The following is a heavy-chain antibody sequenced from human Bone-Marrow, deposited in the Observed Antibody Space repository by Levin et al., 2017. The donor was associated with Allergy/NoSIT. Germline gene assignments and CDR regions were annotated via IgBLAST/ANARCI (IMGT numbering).Heavy chain of an antibody. CDR2: ISWNSGSI. D-gene: IGHD6-13*01. CDR3: AKDSSLYSSRGRVDY. Sequence: GGSLRLSCAASGFTFDDYAMHWVRQAPGKGLEWVSGISWNSGSIGYADSVKGRFTISRDNAKNSLYLQMNSLRAEDTALYYCAKDSSLYSSRGRVDYWGQGTLVTVSS. J-gene: IGHJ4*02. V-gene: IGHV3-9*01. CDR1: GFTFDDYA.